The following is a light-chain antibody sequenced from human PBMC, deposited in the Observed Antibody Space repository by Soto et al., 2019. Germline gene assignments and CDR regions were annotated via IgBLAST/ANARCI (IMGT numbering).Light chain of an antibody. CDR3: QQYSSLPHT. CDR2: GIS. V-gene: IGKV3-20*01. Sequence: ESVLTQSPGTLSLSPGERATLSCRASQSVSNSYFAWYQQKPGQAPRLLIYGISSRATGIPDRFSGSASGTDFTLTISRLEPEDFVVYYCQQYSSLPHTFGQGTKLEVK. J-gene: IGKJ2*01. CDR1: QSVSNSY.